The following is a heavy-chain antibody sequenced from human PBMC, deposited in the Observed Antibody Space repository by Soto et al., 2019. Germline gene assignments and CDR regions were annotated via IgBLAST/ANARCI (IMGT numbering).Heavy chain of an antibody. CDR3: ARVRYGGYDFDS. Sequence: EVQLVESGGGLVQPGGSLRLSCAASGFTFSSYWMHWVRQAPGKGLVWVSRINSDGTTTNYADSVKGRFTIPRDNAKNTLYLQMNSLRAEDTALYYCARVRYGGYDFDSWGQGTLVTVSS. V-gene: IGHV3-74*01. D-gene: IGHD5-12*01. CDR1: GFTFSSYW. CDR2: INSDGTTT. J-gene: IGHJ4*02.